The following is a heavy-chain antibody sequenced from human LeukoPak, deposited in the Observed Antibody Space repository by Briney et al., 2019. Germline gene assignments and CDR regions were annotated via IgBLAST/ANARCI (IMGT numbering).Heavy chain of an antibody. CDR1: GGSISRYY. CDR3: ARERVGASGGAFDF. J-gene: IGHJ3*01. Sequence: SETLSLTCNVSGGSISRYYWSWIRQPPGKGLEWIGYIYYSGGTNYNPSLKSRVTISVGTSKNQFSLKLTSVTAADTAVYYCARERVGASGGAFDFWGQGTMVTVSS. D-gene: IGHD1-26*01. CDR2: IYYSGGT. V-gene: IGHV4-59*01.